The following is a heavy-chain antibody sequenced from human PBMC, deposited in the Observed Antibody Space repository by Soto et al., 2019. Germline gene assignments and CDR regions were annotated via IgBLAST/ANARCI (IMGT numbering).Heavy chain of an antibody. CDR1: TYSFTNHW. J-gene: IGHJ6*02. CDR2: IDPSDSYT. Sequence: SLKISCRGSTYSFTNHWITXVRQVPGRGLEWMGRIDPSDSYTSYSPSFQGHVTMSADKSSNTXFLHWSSLQASDTAMYYCARHLSPSSVGXYFGMDLWGQGTTVTSP. CDR3: ARHLSPSSVGXYFGMDL. V-gene: IGHV5-10-1*01. D-gene: IGHD6-6*01.